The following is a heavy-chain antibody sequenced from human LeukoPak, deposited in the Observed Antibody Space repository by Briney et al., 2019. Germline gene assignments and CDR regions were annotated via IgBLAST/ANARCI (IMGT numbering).Heavy chain of an antibody. D-gene: IGHD3-10*01. CDR3: ARDSGTTGEVKFDP. CDR1: GGSFSGYY. Sequence: SETLSLTCAVYGGSFSGYYWSWIRQPPGKGLEWIGEINHSGSTNYNPSLKSRVTMAVDTSKTQFSLKLSSVTAADTAVYYCARDSGTTGEVKFDPWGQGTLVTVSA. V-gene: IGHV4-34*01. J-gene: IGHJ5*02. CDR2: INHSGST.